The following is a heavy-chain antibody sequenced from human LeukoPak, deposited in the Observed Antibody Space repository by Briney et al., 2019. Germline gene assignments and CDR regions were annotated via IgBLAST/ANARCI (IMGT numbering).Heavy chain of an antibody. CDR1: GFTFVDYA. J-gene: IGHJ4*02. CDR3: TRGLLPGY. V-gene: IGHV3-49*04. D-gene: IGHD2/OR15-2a*01. CDR2: IRSNPYGGTA. Sequence: GGSLRLSCTASGFTFVDYAMTWVRQAPGKGLEWVGFIRSNPYGGTAEYAASVKGRFTISRDDSKSIAYLQMNSLKTEDTAVYYCTRGLLPGYWGQGTLVTVSS.